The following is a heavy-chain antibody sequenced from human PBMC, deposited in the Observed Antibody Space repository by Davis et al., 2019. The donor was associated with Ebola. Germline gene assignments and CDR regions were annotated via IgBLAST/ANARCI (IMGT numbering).Heavy chain of an antibody. CDR1: GFTVSSHY. V-gene: IGHV3-53*01. D-gene: IGHD6-19*01. J-gene: IGHJ3*01. Sequence: GESLKISCAASGFTVSSHYMSWVRRAPGKGLEWVSTLGLSADTYYADSVKGRFTISRDNSKNTLHLQMNSLRVEDTAIYYCAKDTSNVWFDVWGQGTMVTVSS. CDR3: AKDTSNVWFDV. CDR2: LGLSADT.